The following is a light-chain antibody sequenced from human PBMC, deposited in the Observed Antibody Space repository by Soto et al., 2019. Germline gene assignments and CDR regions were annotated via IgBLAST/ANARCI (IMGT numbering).Light chain of an antibody. J-gene: IGKJ1*01. V-gene: IGKV3-20*01. CDR3: QPYGSSPRT. CDR2: GAS. Sequence: EIVLTQSPGTLSLSPGERATLSCRASHSFSSSYLAWYQQKPGQAPRLLIYGASSRATGIPDRFSGSASGTDFTLTISRLEPEDFAVYYCQPYGSSPRTFGQGTKVEIK. CDR1: HSFSSSY.